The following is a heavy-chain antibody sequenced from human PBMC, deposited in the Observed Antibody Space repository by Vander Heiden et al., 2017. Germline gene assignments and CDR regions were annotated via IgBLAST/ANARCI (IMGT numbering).Heavy chain of an antibody. CDR1: GYTFPSYG. D-gene: IGHD2-21*01. CDR3: ARVSPTVFPPLDFQH. Sequence: QVQLVQSGAEVKKPGASVKVSCKASGYTFPSYGISWVRQAPGQGLEWMGWISAYNGHTNYAQKLQGRVTMTTDTSTSTAYMELRSLRSDDTAVYYCARVSPTVFPPLDFQHWGQGTLVTVSS. V-gene: IGHV1-18*01. J-gene: IGHJ1*01. CDR2: ISAYNGHT.